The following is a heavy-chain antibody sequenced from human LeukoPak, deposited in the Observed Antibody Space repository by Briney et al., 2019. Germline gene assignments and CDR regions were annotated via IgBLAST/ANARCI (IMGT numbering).Heavy chain of an antibody. Sequence: GGSLRLSCAASGFTFSDYYMSWIRQAPGKGLEWVSYISSSGNSISYADSVKGRFTISRDNAKNSLYLQMNSLRAEDTAMYYCARADDSSSGYFDYWGQGTLVTVSS. V-gene: IGHV3-11*04. CDR1: GFTFSDYY. CDR2: ISSSGNSI. CDR3: ARADDSSSGYFDY. J-gene: IGHJ4*02. D-gene: IGHD6-6*01.